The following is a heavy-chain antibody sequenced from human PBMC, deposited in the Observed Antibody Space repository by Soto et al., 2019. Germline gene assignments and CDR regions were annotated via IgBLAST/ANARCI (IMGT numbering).Heavy chain of an antibody. CDR3: ARDHGMFLSYYYYGMDV. CDR2: ISYDGSNT. CDR1: GFTFSRFS. J-gene: IGHJ6*02. D-gene: IGHD3-10*02. Sequence: LRLSCAASGFTFSRFSMHWVRQAPGKGLAWVAVISYDGSNTHYAESVKGRFNISRDDSKNTVYLQMNNLRGEDSAVYYCARDHGMFLSYYYYGMDVWGQGTTVTVSS. V-gene: IGHV3-30-3*01.